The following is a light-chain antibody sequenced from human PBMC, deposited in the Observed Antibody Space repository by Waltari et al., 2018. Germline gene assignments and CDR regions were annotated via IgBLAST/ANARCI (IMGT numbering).Light chain of an antibody. V-gene: IGLV2-14*03. Sequence: QSALTQPASVSGSPGQSITISCTGTSSDVGGYNYVSWYQQHPGKAHKLIIYDVSNRHSWVSNRYYCSKSGNTASLTISGLQAEDEADYYCNSYTTSNTLVFGGGTKLTVL. CDR1: SSDVGGYNY. CDR3: NSYTTSNTLV. J-gene: IGLJ2*01. CDR2: DVS.